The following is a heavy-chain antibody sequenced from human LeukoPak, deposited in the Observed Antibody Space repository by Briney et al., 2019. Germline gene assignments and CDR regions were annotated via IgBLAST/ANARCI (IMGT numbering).Heavy chain of an antibody. CDR3: ARNYDILTGYYGV. D-gene: IGHD3-9*01. CDR2: IYSGGST. J-gene: IGHJ4*02. CDR1: GFTVSSNY. Sequence: PGGSLRLSCAASGFTVSSNYMSWVRQAPGKGLEWVSVIYSGGSTYYADSVKGRFTISRDNSKNTLYLQMNSLRAEDTAVYYCARNYDILTGYYGVWGQGTLVTVSS. V-gene: IGHV3-66*01.